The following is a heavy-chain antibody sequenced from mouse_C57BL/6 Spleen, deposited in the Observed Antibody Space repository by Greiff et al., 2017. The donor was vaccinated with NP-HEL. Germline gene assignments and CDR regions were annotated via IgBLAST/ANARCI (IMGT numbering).Heavy chain of an antibody. CDR3: ARRGYDYDYYAMDY. J-gene: IGHJ4*01. Sequence: QVQLQQSGAELVKPGASVKISCKASGYAFSSYWMNWVKQRPGKGLEWIGQIYPGDGDTNYNGKFKGKATLTADKSSSTAYMQLSSLTSEDSAVYFCARRGYDYDYYAMDYWGQGTSVTVSS. CDR2: IYPGDGDT. V-gene: IGHV1-80*01. D-gene: IGHD2-4*01. CDR1: GYAFSSYW.